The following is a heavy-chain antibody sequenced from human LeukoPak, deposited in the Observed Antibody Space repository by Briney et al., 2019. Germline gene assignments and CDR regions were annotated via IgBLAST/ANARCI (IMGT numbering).Heavy chain of an antibody. V-gene: IGHV3-9*01. Sequence: GGSLRLSCAASGFTFDDYAMHWVRQAPGKGLEWVSLINWNSGVTAYADSVKGRFTISRDNAKNSLYLQMNSLRPEDTAFYYCAKDRGIHGSGSQDYWGQGTLVTVSS. CDR3: AKDRGIHGSGSQDY. J-gene: IGHJ4*02. D-gene: IGHD3-10*01. CDR2: INWNSGVT. CDR1: GFTFDDYA.